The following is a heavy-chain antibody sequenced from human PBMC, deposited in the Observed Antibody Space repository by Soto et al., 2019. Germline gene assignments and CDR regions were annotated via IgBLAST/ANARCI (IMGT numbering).Heavy chain of an antibody. V-gene: IGHV3-23*01. CDR1: GFTFNSYA. CDR3: AKGYNRGWSFFDY. D-gene: IGHD6-19*01. CDR2: ISGSGGST. Sequence: EVQLLESGGGLVQPGGSLRLSCAASGFTFNSYAMSWVRQAPGTGLEWVSAISGSGGSTYYADSVKGRFTTSRDNSKNTLFLQMNSLRGEDTAVYYCAKGYNRGWSFFDYWGQGTLVTVSS. J-gene: IGHJ4*02.